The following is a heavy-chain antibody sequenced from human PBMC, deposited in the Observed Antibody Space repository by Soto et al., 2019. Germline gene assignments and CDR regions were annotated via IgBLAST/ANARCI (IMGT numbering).Heavy chain of an antibody. CDR1: GFTFSSYG. Sequence: GGSLRLSCAASGFTFSSYGMHWVRQAPGKGLEWVAVISYDGSNKYYADSVKGRFTISRDNSKNTLYLQMNSLRAEDTAVYYCAKLLSGGSSFDYWGQGTLVTVSS. CDR2: ISYDGSNK. J-gene: IGHJ4*02. D-gene: IGHD6-13*01. V-gene: IGHV3-30*18. CDR3: AKLLSGGSSFDY.